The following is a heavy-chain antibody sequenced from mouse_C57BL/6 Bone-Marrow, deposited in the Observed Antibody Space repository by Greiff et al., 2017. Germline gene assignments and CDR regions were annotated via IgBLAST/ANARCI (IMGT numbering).Heavy chain of an antibody. V-gene: IGHV1-55*01. Sequence: QVQLQQPGAELVKPGASVKMSCKASGYTFTSYWITWVKQRPGQGLEWIGDIYPTSGRTKYNEKFKSKAILTVDTSSNTAYMQLSSLTSEDSAVFYCARSVPLGRSFDYWGQGTTLTVSS. J-gene: IGHJ2*01. CDR1: GYTFTSYW. CDR3: ARSVPLGRSFDY. CDR2: IYPTSGRT. D-gene: IGHD4-1*01.